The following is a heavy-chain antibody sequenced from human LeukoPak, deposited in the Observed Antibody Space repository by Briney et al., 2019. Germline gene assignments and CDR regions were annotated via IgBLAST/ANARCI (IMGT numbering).Heavy chain of an antibody. V-gene: IGHV3-48*01. CDR1: GFAFSTYS. J-gene: IGHJ3*01. D-gene: IGHD3-10*01. CDR2: ISSGSDTI. CDR3: ARGSSEVLLWFGESLN. Sequence: PGGSPRLSCAASGFAFSTYSMSWVRQAPGKGLEWVSHISSGSDTIYYADSVKGRFTISRDNAKNSLYLQMNRLRADDTAVYYCARGSSEVLLWFGESLNWGQGTMVTVSS.